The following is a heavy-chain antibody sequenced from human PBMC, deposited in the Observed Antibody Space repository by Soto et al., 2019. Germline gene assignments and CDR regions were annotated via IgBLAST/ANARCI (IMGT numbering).Heavy chain of an antibody. CDR2: IYWSDEK. CDR3: AHRRGADYKGCFHY. J-gene: IGHJ4*01. Sequence: QITLKESGPTLVKPTQTLTLTCTFSGFSLSTSGVGVGWIRQPPGKALEWLALIYWSDEKRYSPSLSSRLTITKDTSKNQVVLTMTNMDPVDTATYYCAHRRGADYKGCFHYWGHGTLVTVSS. D-gene: IGHD4-4*01. CDR1: GFSLSTSGVG. V-gene: IGHV2-5*01.